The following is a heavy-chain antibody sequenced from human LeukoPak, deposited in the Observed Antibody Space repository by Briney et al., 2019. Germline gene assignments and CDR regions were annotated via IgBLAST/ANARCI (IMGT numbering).Heavy chain of an antibody. V-gene: IGHV4-59*01. J-gene: IGHJ5*02. CDR3: ARVGGYDSSGFNWFDP. CDR2: NYYSGST. D-gene: IGHD3-22*01. CDR1: GGSISSYY. Sequence: SETLSLTCTVSGGSISSYYWSWIRQPPGKGLEWIGYNYYSGSTNYNPSLKSRVTISVDTSKNQFSLKLSSVTAADTAVYYCARVGGYDSSGFNWFDPWGQGTLVTVSS.